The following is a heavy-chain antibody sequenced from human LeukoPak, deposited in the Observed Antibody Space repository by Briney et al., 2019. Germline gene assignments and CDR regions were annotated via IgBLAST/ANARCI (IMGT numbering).Heavy chain of an antibody. V-gene: IGHV4-39*01. CDR1: GGSISSASYF. D-gene: IGHD4-17*01. CDR2: IYYRGST. Sequence: SETLSLTCTVSGGSISSASYFWGWFRQPPGKGLEWFGVIYYRGSTYYNPSLRSRVTISVDTSKNQFSLELSSVTAADTAVYYCARLANYGAFSAAFDFWGQGAMVTVSS. J-gene: IGHJ3*01. CDR3: ARLANYGAFSAAFDF.